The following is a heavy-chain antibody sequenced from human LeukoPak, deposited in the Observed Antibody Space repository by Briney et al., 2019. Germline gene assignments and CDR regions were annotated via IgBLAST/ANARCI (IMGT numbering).Heavy chain of an antibody. CDR3: ARSYYDFWSGYYEANWFDP. D-gene: IGHD3-3*01. V-gene: IGHV4-30-4*08. CDR1: GGSISSGDYY. CDR2: IYYSGST. J-gene: IGHJ5*02. Sequence: SETLSLTCTVSGGSISSGDYYWSWIRQPPGKGLEWIGYIYYSGSTYYNPSLKSRVTISVDTSKNQFSLKLSSVTAADTAVYYCARSYYDFWSGYYEANWFDPWGQGTLVTVSS.